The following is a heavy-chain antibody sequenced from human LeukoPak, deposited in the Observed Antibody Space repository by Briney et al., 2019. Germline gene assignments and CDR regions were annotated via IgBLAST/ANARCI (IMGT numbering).Heavy chain of an antibody. CDR3: ARGYSGSSYYFDY. CDR1: GGTFSSYA. D-gene: IGHD1-26*01. V-gene: IGHV1-69*05. CDR2: IIPIFGTA. Sequence: GASVKVSCKASGGTFSSYAISWVRQAPGQGLEWMGGIIPIFGTANYAQKFQGRVTITTDGSTSTAYMELSSLRSEDTAVYYCARGYSGSSYYFDYWGQGTLVTVSS. J-gene: IGHJ4*02.